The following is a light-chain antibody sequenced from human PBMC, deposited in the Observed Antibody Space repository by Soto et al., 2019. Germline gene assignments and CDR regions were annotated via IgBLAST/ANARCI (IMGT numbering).Light chain of an antibody. Sequence: DIQMTQSPSSLSASVGDRVSITCQASQDIKKYVNWYQQKPGKLPNLLIYDATTLQKGVSPRFSGSGSGTHFSLVISDLQPEDVGTYYCHEYDNIHTWTFGQGTKVEI. V-gene: IGKV1-33*01. CDR2: DAT. CDR3: HEYDNIHTWT. J-gene: IGKJ1*01. CDR1: QDIKKY.